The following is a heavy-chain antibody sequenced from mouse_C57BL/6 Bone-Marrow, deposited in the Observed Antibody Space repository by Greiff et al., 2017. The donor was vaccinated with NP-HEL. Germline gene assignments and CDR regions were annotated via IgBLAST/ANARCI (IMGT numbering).Heavy chain of an antibody. CDR2: IHPNSGST. J-gene: IGHJ3*01. CDR1: GYTFTSYW. D-gene: IGHD1-1*01. Sequence: QVQLKQPGAELVKPGASVKLSCKASGYTFTSYWMHWVKQRPGQGLEWIGMIHPNSGSTNYNEKFKSKATLTVDKSSSTAYMQLSSLTSEDSAVYYCARRQDYGSSYGFAYWGQGTLVTVSA. V-gene: IGHV1-64*01. CDR3: ARRQDYGSSYGFAY.